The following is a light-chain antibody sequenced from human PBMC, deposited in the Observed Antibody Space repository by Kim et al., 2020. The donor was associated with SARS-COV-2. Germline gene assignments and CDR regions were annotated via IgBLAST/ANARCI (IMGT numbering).Light chain of an antibody. J-gene: IGKJ3*01. CDR2: GAS. V-gene: IGKV3-20*01. CDR1: QSVSTTY. CDR3: QQYDTSVT. Sequence: LSPGERATLSCRASQSVSTTYLAWYQQKPGQAPRLLIYGASSRATGIPDRFSGSGSGTDFTLTISRLEPEDFAVYYCQQYDTSVTFGPGTKVEIK.